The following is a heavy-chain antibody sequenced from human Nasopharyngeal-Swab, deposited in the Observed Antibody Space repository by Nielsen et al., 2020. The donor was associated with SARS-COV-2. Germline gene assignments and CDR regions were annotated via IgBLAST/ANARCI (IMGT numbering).Heavy chain of an antibody. D-gene: IGHD7-27*01. CDR2: IYYSGST. J-gene: IGHJ3*02. CDR3: ARDSGTSPWGPDAFDI. V-gene: IGHV4-59*01. Sequence: WIRQPPGKGLEWFGYIYYSGSTNYDPSLRSRVTISVDTSKNQFSLKLSSVTAADTAVYYCARDSGTSPWGPDAFDIWGQGTMVTVSS.